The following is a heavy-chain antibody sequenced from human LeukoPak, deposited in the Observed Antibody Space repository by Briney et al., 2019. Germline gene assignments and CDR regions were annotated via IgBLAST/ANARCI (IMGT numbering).Heavy chain of an antibody. J-gene: IGHJ3*02. D-gene: IGHD3-22*01. Sequence: SETLSLTCAVSGYSISSGYYWGWIRQPPGKGLEWIGSIYHSGSTYYNPFLKSRVTISVDTSKNQFSLKLSSVTAADTAVYYCLKTLYYYDSSGYHAGGAFDIWGQGTMVTVSS. CDR3: LKTLYYYDSSGYHAGGAFDI. V-gene: IGHV4-38-2*01. CDR2: IYHSGST. CDR1: GYSISSGYY.